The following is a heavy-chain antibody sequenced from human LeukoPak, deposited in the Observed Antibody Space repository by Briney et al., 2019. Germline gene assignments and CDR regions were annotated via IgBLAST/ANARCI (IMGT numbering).Heavy chain of an antibody. Sequence: SETLSLTCTVSGGSISSYYWSWIRQPPGKGLEWIGYIYYSGSTNYNPSLKSRVTISVDTSKNQFSLKLSSVTAADTAVYYCARETLVRDYGMDVWGQGTTVTVSS. V-gene: IGHV4-59*01. J-gene: IGHJ6*02. CDR2: IYYSGST. CDR1: GGSISSYY. CDR3: ARETLVRDYGMDV. D-gene: IGHD6-6*01.